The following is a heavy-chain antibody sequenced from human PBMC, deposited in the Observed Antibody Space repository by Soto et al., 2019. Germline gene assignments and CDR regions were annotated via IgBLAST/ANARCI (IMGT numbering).Heavy chain of an antibody. J-gene: IGHJ4*02. CDR1: GGTFSSYT. V-gene: IGHV1-69*02. CDR2: IIPILGIA. CDR3: XXXXXX. Sequence: HVQLVQSGAEVKKPGSSVKVSCKASGGTFSSYTITWVRQAPGQGLEWMGRIIPILGIANYAQKFQGRVXXXXXXXXXXXXXXXXXXXXXXXXXXXXXXXXXXWGQGTLVTVSS.